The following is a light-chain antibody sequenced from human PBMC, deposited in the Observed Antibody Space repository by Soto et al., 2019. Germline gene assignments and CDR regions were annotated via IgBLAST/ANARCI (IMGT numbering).Light chain of an antibody. J-gene: IGKJ1*01. CDR2: AAS. Sequence: DIQMTQSPSSVSASVGDRVTITCRASQDISTWLAWYQQKPGEAPKLLISAASSLQTGVPSRFSGSGSATDFTLTISSLLPEDFATYFCQQANSFPPTFGQGTKVEV. V-gene: IGKV1-12*01. CDR1: QDISTW. CDR3: QQANSFPPT.